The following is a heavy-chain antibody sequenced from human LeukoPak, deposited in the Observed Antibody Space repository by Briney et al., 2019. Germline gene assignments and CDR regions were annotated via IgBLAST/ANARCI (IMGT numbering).Heavy chain of an antibody. V-gene: IGHV3-21*01. CDR1: GFTFSSNS. CDR2: ISSSGSYI. CDR3: ARRGGAHNWLDP. J-gene: IGHJ5*02. D-gene: IGHD3-16*01. Sequence: GGSLRLSCAASGFTFSSNSMNWVRQAPGKGLEWVSSISSSGSYIYYADSVKGRFTISRDNAKNSLYLQMNSLRAEDTAVYYCARRGGAHNWLDPWGQGTLVIVSS.